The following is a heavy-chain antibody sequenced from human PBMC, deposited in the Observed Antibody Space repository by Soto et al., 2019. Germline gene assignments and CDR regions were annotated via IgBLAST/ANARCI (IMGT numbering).Heavy chain of an antibody. D-gene: IGHD5-18*01. J-gene: IGHJ4*02. Sequence: QVQLQESGPGLVKPSQTLSLTCTVSGGSVTSVGYYWNWIRQHPGKGLECIGYISYSGSTSYSPSLTSRVTISLDTSVNQFSLRLYSVTAADTAVYYCAQALVGYNYGMWYDSWGQGTLVTVSS. CDR1: GGSVTSVGYY. CDR2: ISYSGST. V-gene: IGHV4-31*03. CDR3: AQALVGYNYGMWYDS.